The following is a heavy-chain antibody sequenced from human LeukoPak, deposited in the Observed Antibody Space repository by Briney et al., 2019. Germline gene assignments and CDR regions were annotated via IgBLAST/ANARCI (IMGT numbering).Heavy chain of an antibody. V-gene: IGHV4-39*07. Sequence: SETLSLTCTVSGGSISSSSYYWGWIRQPPGKGLEWIGSIYYSGSTYYNPSLKSRVTISVDTSKNQFSLKLSSVTAADTAVYDRASVLVGSLPYYWGQGTLVTVSS. CDR2: IYYSGST. J-gene: IGHJ4*02. CDR3: ASVLVGSLPYY. D-gene: IGHD2-15*01. CDR1: GGSISSSSYY.